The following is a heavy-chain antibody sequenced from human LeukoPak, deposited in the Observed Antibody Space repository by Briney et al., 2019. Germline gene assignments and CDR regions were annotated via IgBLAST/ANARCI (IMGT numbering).Heavy chain of an antibody. J-gene: IGHJ5*02. Sequence: SETLSLTCAVYGGSFSGYYWSWIRQPPGKGLEWIGEINHSGSTNYNPSLKSRVTISVDTSKNQFSLKLSSVTAADTAVYYCARHLDILVVPAPLQFAPGGQGPLVTVSS. V-gene: IGHV4-34*01. CDR2: INHSGST. CDR3: ARHLDILVVPAPLQFAP. D-gene: IGHD2-2*01. CDR1: GGSFSGYY.